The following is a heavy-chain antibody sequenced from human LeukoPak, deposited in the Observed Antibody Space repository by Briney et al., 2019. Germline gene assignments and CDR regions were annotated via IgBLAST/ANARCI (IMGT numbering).Heavy chain of an antibody. CDR1: GFTFSSYA. V-gene: IGHV3-23*01. CDR2: ISGSGGST. D-gene: IGHD3-10*01. J-gene: IGHJ4*02. Sequence: PGGSLRLSCAASGFTFSSYAMSWVRQAPGKGLEWVSAISGSGGSTYYADSVKGRFTISRDNSKNTLYLQMNSLRAEDTAVYYCVKVGALWFGESHFDYWGQGTLVTVSS. CDR3: VKVGALWFGESHFDY.